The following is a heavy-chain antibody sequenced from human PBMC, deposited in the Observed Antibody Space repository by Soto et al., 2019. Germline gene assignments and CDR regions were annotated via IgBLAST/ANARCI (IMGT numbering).Heavy chain of an antibody. D-gene: IGHD3-3*01. CDR3: ARTGPRGVVIILYYFDY. CDR1: GYTFTSYG. CDR2: ISAYNGNT. V-gene: IGHV1-18*01. J-gene: IGHJ4*02. Sequence: QVQLVQSGAEVKKPGASVKVSCKASGYTFTSYGISWVRQAPGQGLEWMGWISAYNGNTNYAQKLQGRVTMTTDTSAGTAYMELRSLRSDDTAGYYCARTGPRGVVIILYYFDYWGQGTLVTVSS.